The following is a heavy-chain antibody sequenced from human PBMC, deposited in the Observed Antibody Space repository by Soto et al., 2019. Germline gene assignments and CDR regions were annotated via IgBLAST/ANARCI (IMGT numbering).Heavy chain of an antibody. CDR1: GDSINDYY. D-gene: IGHD1-26*01. V-gene: IGHV4-59*01. CDR3: ARVSPRGRYYFASDL. CDR2: ISYTGTT. J-gene: IGHJ3*01. Sequence: PSETLSLTCTVSGDSINDYYWSWIRQPPGKGLEWIGYISYTGTTNYNPSLKGRVTMSLDTSKNQLSLKVTSVTAADTAVYYCARVSPRGRYYFASDLWGQGTMVTVSS.